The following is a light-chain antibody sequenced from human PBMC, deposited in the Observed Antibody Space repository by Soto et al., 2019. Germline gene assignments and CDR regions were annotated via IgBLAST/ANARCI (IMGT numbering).Light chain of an antibody. J-gene: IGKJ5*01. V-gene: IGKV3-15*01. CDR3: QQYKKWPPIT. CDR2: AAS. CDR1: QTVSDN. Sequence: EIVMTQSPATLSVSPGERATLSCRASQTVSDNLAWYQQKPGQAPRLLIYAASTRATGIPPRFSGSGSGTEFTLTISSLQSEDFAIYYCQQYKKWPPITFGQGTRLEI.